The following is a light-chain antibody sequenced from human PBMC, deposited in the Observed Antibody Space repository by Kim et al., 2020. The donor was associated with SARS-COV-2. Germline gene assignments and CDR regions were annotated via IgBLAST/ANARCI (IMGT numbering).Light chain of an antibody. J-gene: IGLJ2*01. CDR3: SAWDSSLSAVV. V-gene: IGLV10-54*01. CDR1: SNTVGNQG. Sequence: QAGLTQPPSVSKGLRQTATLTCTGNSNTVGNQGAAWLQQHQGHPPKLLSYRNNNRPSGISERLSASRSGNTASLTITGLQPEDEADYYCSAWDSSLSAVVFGGGTQLTVL. CDR2: RNN.